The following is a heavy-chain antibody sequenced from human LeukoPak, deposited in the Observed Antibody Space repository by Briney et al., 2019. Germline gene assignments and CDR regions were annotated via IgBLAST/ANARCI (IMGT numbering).Heavy chain of an antibody. CDR2: VSGSGGST. CDR1: GFTLSNYG. V-gene: IGHV3-23*01. J-gene: IGHJ4*02. CDR3: AKRGVVIRVILVGFHKEAYYFDS. Sequence: GGSLRLSCAVSGFTLSNYGMSWVRQAPGKGLEWVAGVSGSGGSTNYAESVKGRFTISRDNSKNTLYLQMSSLRADDTAVYFCAKRGVVIRVILVGFHKEAYYFDSWGQGALVTVSS. D-gene: IGHD3-22*01.